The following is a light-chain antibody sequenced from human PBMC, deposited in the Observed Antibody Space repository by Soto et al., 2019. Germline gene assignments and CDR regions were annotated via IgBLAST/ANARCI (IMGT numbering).Light chain of an antibody. V-gene: IGKV3-15*01. CDR3: QHYNNWPLT. CDR2: HTS. Sequence: EIVMTQSPGPLSVSPGEGATLSCRASQRVGSDLAWYQQKPGQAPRLLIYHTSTRATGIPARFSGSWSGTECTLTISSLQSEDDAVYYCQHYNNWPLTFGGGTKVDIK. J-gene: IGKJ4*01. CDR1: QRVGSD.